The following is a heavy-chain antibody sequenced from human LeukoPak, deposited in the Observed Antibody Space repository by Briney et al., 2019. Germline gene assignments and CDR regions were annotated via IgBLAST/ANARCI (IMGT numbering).Heavy chain of an antibody. D-gene: IGHD3-22*01. V-gene: IGHV3-23*01. Sequence: GGSLRLSCAASGFTFSNYAMSWVRQAPGKGLEWVSAIRGSGGSTYYADSVKGRFTISRDNSKDTLYLQMNSLRAEDTAVYYCAKDYYDSSGYYYGYDYWGQGTLVTVSS. J-gene: IGHJ4*02. CDR1: GFTFSNYA. CDR3: AKDYYDSSGYYYGYDY. CDR2: IRGSGGST.